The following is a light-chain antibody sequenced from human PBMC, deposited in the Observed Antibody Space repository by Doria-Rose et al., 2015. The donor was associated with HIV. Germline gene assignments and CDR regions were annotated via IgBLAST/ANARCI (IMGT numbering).Light chain of an antibody. CDR3: HQYGTSWT. Sequence: TQSPGTLSLSPGERATLYCRASQSFSSTYLAWYQQKPGQAPSLLIYDGSTRATGIPDRFSASGSGTDFTLTINRLEPEDFAPYYCHQYGTSWTFGQGTKVEI. CDR1: QSFSSTY. CDR2: DGS. J-gene: IGKJ1*01. V-gene: IGKV3-20*01.